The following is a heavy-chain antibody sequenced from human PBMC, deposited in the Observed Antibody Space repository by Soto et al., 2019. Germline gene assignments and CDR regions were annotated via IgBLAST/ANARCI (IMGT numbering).Heavy chain of an antibody. J-gene: IGHJ4*02. Sequence: SGPTLVNPTQSLALTCTFSGFSLSTSGVGVGWVRQPPGKALEWLALIYWDDDKRYSPSLQSRLTITKDTAKNQVVLIMINMDPVDTATYYCAHSPWTGPKAYLDYWGQGTLVTVSP. D-gene: IGHD3-3*01. CDR1: GFSLSTSGVG. CDR2: IYWDDDK. V-gene: IGHV2-5*02. CDR3: AHSPWTGPKAYLDY.